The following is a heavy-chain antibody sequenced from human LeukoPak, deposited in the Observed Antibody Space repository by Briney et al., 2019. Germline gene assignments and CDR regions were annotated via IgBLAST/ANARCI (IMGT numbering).Heavy chain of an antibody. CDR3: ARGRSSGWGIYYFDY. CDR2: IYSGGST. J-gene: IGHJ4*02. CDR1: GFTVSSNY. D-gene: IGHD6-19*01. Sequence: PGGSLRLSCAAFGFTVSSNYMSWVRQAPGKGLEWVSVIYSGGSTYYADSVKGRFTISRDNSKNTLYLQMNSLRAEDTAVYYCARGRSSGWGIYYFDYWGQGTLVTVSS. V-gene: IGHV3-66*01.